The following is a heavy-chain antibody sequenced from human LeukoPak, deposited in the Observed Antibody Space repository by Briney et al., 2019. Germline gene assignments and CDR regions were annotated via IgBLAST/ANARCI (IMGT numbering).Heavy chain of an antibody. CDR1: GGSFSGYF. CDR3: ARGRTADPFDY. D-gene: IGHD5-18*01. Sequence: SETLSLTCGVYGGSFSGYFWSWFRQPPGKGLEWIGEVTHTGSTNYNPSLKSRVTISVDTSKIQFSLRLTSVTAADTAVYYCARGRTADPFDYWGQGTLVTVSS. CDR2: VTHTGST. J-gene: IGHJ4*02. V-gene: IGHV4-34*01.